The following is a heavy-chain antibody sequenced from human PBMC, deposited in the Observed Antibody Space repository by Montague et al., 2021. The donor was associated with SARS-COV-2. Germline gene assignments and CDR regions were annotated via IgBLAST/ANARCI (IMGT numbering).Heavy chain of an antibody. J-gene: IGHJ6*02. Sequence: SETLSLTCSVSGDSISNYSWSWIRQSPGKGLEWIGYIYYSGSTNYNPSLTSRVNIPVDTSKNQVSLKLTSVTAEDTAVYYCARHLRVTTVTSHMYHYAMDVWGLGTTVTVSS. CDR3: ARHLRVTTVTSHMYHYAMDV. V-gene: IGHV4-59*08. CDR2: IYYSGST. D-gene: IGHD4-11*01. CDR1: GDSISNYS.